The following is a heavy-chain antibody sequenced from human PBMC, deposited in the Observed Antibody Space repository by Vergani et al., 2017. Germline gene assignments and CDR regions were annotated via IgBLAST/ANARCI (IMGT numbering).Heavy chain of an antibody. J-gene: IGHJ4*02. CDR2: ISAYNGNT. CDR3: ARGSTIFGVVIEYYFDY. Sequence: QVQLVQSGAEVKKPGASVKVSCKVSGYTLTELSMHWVRQAPGKGLEWMGWISAYNGNTNYAQKLQGRVTMTTDTSTSTAYMELRSLRSDDTAVYYCARGSTIFGVVIEYYFDYWGQGTLVTVSS. CDR1: GYTLTELS. V-gene: IGHV1-18*01. D-gene: IGHD3-3*01.